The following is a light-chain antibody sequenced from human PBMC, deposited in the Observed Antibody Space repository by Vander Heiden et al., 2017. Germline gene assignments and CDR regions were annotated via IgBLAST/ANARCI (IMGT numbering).Light chain of an antibody. CDR2: GKS. CDR1: RSNIGAGFD. V-gene: IGLV1-40*01. CDR3: QSYDSSLSAWV. Sequence: QSVLTQPPSVSGAPGQRVTISCTWSRSNIGAGFDVHWYQQLPGAAPKLLIYGKSNRPSGVPDRFSDSKSDTSASLAITGLQAEDEADYYCQSYDSSLSAWVFGGGTKLTV. J-gene: IGLJ3*02.